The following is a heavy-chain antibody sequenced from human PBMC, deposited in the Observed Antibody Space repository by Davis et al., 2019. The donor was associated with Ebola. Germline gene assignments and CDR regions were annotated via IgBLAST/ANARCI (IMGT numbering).Heavy chain of an antibody. CDR1: EFKFSSYI. Sequence: GESLKISCSASEFKFSSYIMHWVRQAPGKGLEFVSAVSSNGYSTYYADSVKGRFTISRDNYKNTLYLQMSSLRAEDTAVYYCVSFPHHDFWSGYYSYYYYGVDVWGQGTTVTVSS. CDR3: VSFPHHDFWSGYYSYYYYGVDV. J-gene: IGHJ6*02. V-gene: IGHV3-64D*06. CDR2: VSSNGYST. D-gene: IGHD3-3*01.